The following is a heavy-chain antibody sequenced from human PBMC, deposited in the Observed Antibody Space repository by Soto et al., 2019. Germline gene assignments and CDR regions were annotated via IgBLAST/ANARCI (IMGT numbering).Heavy chain of an antibody. Sequence: PGGSLRLSCAASGFTLSSYAMSWVRQAPGKGLEWVSAISGSGGSTYYADSVKGRFTISRDNSKNTLYLQMNSLRAEDTAVYYCAKSRAGALTLDYGDYVWYYWGQGTLVTVSS. CDR2: ISGSGGST. CDR3: AKSRAGALTLDYGDYVWYY. D-gene: IGHD4-17*01. V-gene: IGHV3-23*01. J-gene: IGHJ4*02. CDR1: GFTLSSYA.